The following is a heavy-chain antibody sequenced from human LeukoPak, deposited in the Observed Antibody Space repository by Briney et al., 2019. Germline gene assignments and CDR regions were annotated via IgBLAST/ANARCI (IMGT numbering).Heavy chain of an antibody. V-gene: IGHV1-69*01. CDR3: ASRARGFVSRRFGELSY. D-gene: IGHD3-10*01. J-gene: IGHJ4*02. CDR2: IIPIFDTA. CDR1: GGTFSSYA. Sequence: SVKVSCKASGGTFSSYAISWVRQAPGRGLEWMGGIIPIFDTANYAQKFQGRVTITADESTSTAYMELSSLRSEDTAVYYCASRARGFVSRRFGELSYWGQGTLVTVSS.